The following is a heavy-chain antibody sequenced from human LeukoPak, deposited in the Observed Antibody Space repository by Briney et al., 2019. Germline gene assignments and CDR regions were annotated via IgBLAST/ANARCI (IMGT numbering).Heavy chain of an antibody. D-gene: IGHD1-7*01. CDR1: GGSISSYY. Sequence: PSETLSLTCTASGGSISSYYWSWIRQPPGKGLEWIGYIYYSGSTNYNPSLKSRVTISVDTSKNPFSLKLNSVTAADTAVYYCARGGWELFDYWGQETLVTVSS. CDR3: ARGGWELFDY. CDR2: IYYSGST. J-gene: IGHJ4*02. V-gene: IGHV4-59*13.